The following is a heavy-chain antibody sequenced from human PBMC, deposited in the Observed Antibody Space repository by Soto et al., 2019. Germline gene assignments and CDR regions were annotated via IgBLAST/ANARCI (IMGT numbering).Heavy chain of an antibody. CDR1: GFIFSVYI. V-gene: IGHV3-21*01. CDR3: ARDWAAALDY. Sequence: PGGSLRLSCAASGFIFSVYIINGVRQAPGKGLEWVSSISGSRGYIYYGDSVKGRFTISRDNAKNSVVLQMNNLRAEDTAVYYCARDWAAALDYWGPGT. D-gene: IGHD6-13*01. J-gene: IGHJ4*02. CDR2: ISGSRGYI.